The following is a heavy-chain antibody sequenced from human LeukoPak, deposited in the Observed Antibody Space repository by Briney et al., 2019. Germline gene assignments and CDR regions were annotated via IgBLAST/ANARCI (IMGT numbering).Heavy chain of an antibody. D-gene: IGHD6-6*01. V-gene: IGHV3-7*01. J-gene: IGHJ4*02. CDR1: GFTFTTYW. CDR2: IKQDGTEK. Sequence: GGSLRLSCAASGFTFTTYWMSWVRQPPGKGLEWVANIKQDGTEKYYVDSVKGRFTISRDNAKNSLYLQMNSLRVEDTAIYYCAKVTWESRPPDCNSWGPGTLVTVSS. CDR3: AKVTWESRPPDCNS.